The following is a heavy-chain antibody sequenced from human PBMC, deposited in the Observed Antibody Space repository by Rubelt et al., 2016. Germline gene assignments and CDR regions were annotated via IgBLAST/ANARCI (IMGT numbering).Heavy chain of an antibody. J-gene: IGHJ3*02. D-gene: IGHD4-17*01. CDR3: ARWSNGDYGAFDI. Sequence: VQLVESGGGLVQPGGSLRLSCAASGFTFSSYWMSWVRQAPGKGLEWVAVIWYDGSNKFHADSVTGRFTIPRANSKNTLSLQMNSLRAEDTAVYYCARWSNGDYGAFDIWGQGTMLTVSS. CDR1: GFTFSSYW. V-gene: IGHV3-33*08. CDR2: IWYDGSNK.